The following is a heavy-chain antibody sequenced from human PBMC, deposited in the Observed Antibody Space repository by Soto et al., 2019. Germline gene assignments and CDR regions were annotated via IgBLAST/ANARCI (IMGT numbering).Heavy chain of an antibody. CDR2: MHRGGSV. J-gene: IGHJ5*02. D-gene: IGHD3-16*01. V-gene: IGHV4-30-4*01. Sequence: PSETLSLTCAVSGAAINSGDYYWSWIRQTPGKGLEWIGFMHRGGSVDYNPSLRSRVTLSLDTSKNEFSLNLRSLTAADTAVYYCARRSNYAAGRRFDPWGQGTLVTVSS. CDR3: ARRSNYAAGRRFDP. CDR1: GAAINSGDYY.